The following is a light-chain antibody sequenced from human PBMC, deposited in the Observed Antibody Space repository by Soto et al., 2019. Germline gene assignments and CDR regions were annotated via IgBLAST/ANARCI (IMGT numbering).Light chain of an antibody. Sequence: AIQLTQSPSSLSASVGDGFTVTCRASQDIAIYLAWYQQKPGKAPNLLIKEASTLESGVSSRFSGSGFGTEFTLTISSLQPDDFATYFCQQYKTYSGTFGQGTKVDI. J-gene: IGKJ1*01. CDR1: QDIAIY. CDR2: EAS. CDR3: QQYKTYSGT. V-gene: IGKV1-13*02.